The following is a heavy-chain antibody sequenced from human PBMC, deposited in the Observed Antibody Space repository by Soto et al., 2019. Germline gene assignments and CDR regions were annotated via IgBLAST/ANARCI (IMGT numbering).Heavy chain of an antibody. V-gene: IGHV4-34*01. J-gene: IGHJ4*01. CDR2: INHSGST. CDR1: GGSFSGYY. Sequence: QVQLQQWGAGLLKPSETLSLTCAVYGGSFSGYYWSWIRQPPGKGLEWIGEINHSGSTNYNPSLKSRVTISVDTSKNQFSLKLSSVTAADTSVYYCARTQFGGVIVVYYFDYWGHGTLVTVSS. D-gene: IGHD3-16*02. CDR3: ARTQFGGVIVVYYFDY.